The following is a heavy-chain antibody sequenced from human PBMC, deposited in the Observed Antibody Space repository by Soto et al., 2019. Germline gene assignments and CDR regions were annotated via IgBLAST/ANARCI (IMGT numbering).Heavy chain of an antibody. CDR1: GFTFSSYA. J-gene: IGHJ4*02. V-gene: IGHV3-23*01. CDR2: ISGSGGTT. Sequence: EVQLLESGGDLVQPGGSLRLSCAASGFTFSSYAMSWVRQAPGKGLEWVSAISGSGGTTYYADSVKGRFTISRDTSKNTLYLQMNTLRAEDTAIYYCATIRGGYWGQGTLVTVSS. CDR3: ATIRGGY.